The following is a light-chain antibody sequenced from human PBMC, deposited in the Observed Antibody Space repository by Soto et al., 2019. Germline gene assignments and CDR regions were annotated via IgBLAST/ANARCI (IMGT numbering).Light chain of an antibody. J-gene: IGKJ5*01. CDR3: QQYNNWPSIT. Sequence: EIVMTQSPATLSVSPGERATLSCRASQSVSSNLAWYQQKPGQAPRLLIYGASTRATGIPARFSGSGSGTEFTLTISILQSEDFAVYYCQQYNNWPSITVGQGTRLEIK. V-gene: IGKV3-15*01. CDR2: GAS. CDR1: QSVSSN.